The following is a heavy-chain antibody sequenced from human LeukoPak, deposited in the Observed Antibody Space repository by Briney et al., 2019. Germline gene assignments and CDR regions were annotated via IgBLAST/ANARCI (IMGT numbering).Heavy chain of an antibody. CDR2: INHSGST. D-gene: IGHD3-22*01. CDR1: GGSFSGYY. V-gene: IGHV4-34*01. CDR3: ARRTVYYYDSSGYSRLVGKGRRDELDAFDI. J-gene: IGHJ3*02. Sequence: SETLSLTCAVYGGSFSGYYWSWIRQPPGKGLEWIGEINHSGSTNYNPSLKSRVTISVDTSKNQFSLKLSSVTAADTAVYYCARRTVYYYDSSGYSRLVGKGRRDELDAFDIWGQGTMVTVSS.